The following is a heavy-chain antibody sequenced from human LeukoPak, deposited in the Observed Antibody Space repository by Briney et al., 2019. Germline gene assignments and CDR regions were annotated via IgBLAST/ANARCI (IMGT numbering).Heavy chain of an antibody. Sequence: LAGGSLRLSCAASGFTFSSYAMSWVRQAPGKGLEWVSAISGSGGSTYYAESVKGRFTISRDNSKNTLYLQMNSLRAEDTAVYYCAKVVVTIFGVVKSFYGMDVWGQGTTVTVSS. CDR3: AKVVVTIFGVVKSFYGMDV. J-gene: IGHJ6*02. CDR2: ISGSGGST. D-gene: IGHD3-3*01. V-gene: IGHV3-23*01. CDR1: GFTFSSYA.